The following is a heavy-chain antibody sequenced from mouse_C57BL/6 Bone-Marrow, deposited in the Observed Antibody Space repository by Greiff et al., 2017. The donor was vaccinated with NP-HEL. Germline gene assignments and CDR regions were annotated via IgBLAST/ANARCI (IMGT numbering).Heavy chain of an antibody. CDR3: TTRGYYYYAMDY. V-gene: IGHV14-4*01. Sequence: VQLQQSGAELVRPGASVKLSCTASGFNIKDDYMHWVKQRPEQGLEWIGWIDPENGDTEYASKFQGKATITADTSSNTAYLQLSSLTSEDTAVYYCTTRGYYYYAMDYWGQGTSVTVSS. CDR2: IDPENGDT. D-gene: IGHD3-2*02. J-gene: IGHJ4*01. CDR1: GFNIKDDY.